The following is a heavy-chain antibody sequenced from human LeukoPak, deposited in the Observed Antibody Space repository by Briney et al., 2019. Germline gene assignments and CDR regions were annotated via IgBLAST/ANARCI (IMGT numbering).Heavy chain of an antibody. V-gene: IGHV3-20*01. Sequence: GGSLRLSCAASGFTFDDYGMSWVRQAPGKGLEWVSGINWNGGSTGYADSVKGRFTISRDNAKNSLYLQMNSLRAEDTALYHCARALYGDYSTGFDPWGQGTLVTVSS. CDR2: INWNGGST. CDR1: GFTFDDYG. CDR3: ARALYGDYSTGFDP. J-gene: IGHJ5*02. D-gene: IGHD4-17*01.